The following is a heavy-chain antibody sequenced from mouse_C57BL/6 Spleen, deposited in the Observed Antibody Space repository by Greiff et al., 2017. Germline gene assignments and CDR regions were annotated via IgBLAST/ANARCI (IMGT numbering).Heavy chain of an antibody. Sequence: VQLQQSGPGLVKPSQSLSLTCSVTGYSITSGYYWNWIRQFPGNKLEWMGYISYDGSNNYNPSLKNRISITRDTSKNQFFLKLNSVTTEDTATYYCAREDYGSSHYFDYWGQGTTLTVSS. J-gene: IGHJ2*01. D-gene: IGHD1-1*01. V-gene: IGHV3-6*01. CDR1: GYSITSGYY. CDR3: AREDYGSSHYFDY. CDR2: ISYDGSN.